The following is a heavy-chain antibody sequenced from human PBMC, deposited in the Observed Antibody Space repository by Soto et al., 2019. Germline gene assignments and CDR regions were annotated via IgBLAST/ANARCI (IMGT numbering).Heavy chain of an antibody. CDR3: ARAHITMVRGVPAAFDI. D-gene: IGHD3-10*01. V-gene: IGHV4-30-2*01. J-gene: IGHJ3*02. CDR2: IYHSGST. Sequence: PSETLSLTCAVSGGSISSGGYSWSWIRQPPGKGLEWIGYIYHSGSTYYNPSLKSRVTISVDRSKNQFSLKLSSVTAADTAVYYCARAHITMVRGVPAAFDIWGQGTMVTVSS. CDR1: GGSISSGGYS.